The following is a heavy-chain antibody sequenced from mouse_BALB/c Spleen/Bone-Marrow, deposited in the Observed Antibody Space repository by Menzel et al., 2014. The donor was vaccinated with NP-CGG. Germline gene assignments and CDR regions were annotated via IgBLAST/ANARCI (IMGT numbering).Heavy chain of an antibody. CDR2: IYPGDGDT. CDR1: GYAFSVYW. CDR3: ARGGISVDY. J-gene: IGHJ2*01. Sequence: LQESGAELVRPGSSVKISCKASGYAFSVYWMNWVKQRPGQGLEWIGQIYPGDGDTNYNGKFKGRATLTADKSSNTAYMQLNSLTSEDSAVYFCARGGISVDYWGQGTTLTVSS. V-gene: IGHV1-80*01.